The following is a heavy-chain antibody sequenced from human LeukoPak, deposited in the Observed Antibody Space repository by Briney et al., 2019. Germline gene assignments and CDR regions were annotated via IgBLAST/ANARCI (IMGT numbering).Heavy chain of an antibody. V-gene: IGHV1-2*02. CDR1: GYTFTGYY. Sequence: GASVKVSCKASGYTFTGYYMHWVRQAPGQGLEWMGWINPNSGGTNYAQKFQGRVTMTRDTSISTAYMELSRLRSDDTAVYYCARDNVVVPAAMSMDVWGQGTTVTVSS. CDR2: INPNSGGT. D-gene: IGHD2-2*01. J-gene: IGHJ6*02. CDR3: ARDNVVVPAAMSMDV.